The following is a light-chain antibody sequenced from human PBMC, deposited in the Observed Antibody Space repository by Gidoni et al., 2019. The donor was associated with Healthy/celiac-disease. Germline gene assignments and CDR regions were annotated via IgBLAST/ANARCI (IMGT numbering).Light chain of an antibody. V-gene: IGKV3D-20*01. CDR2: DSS. CDR3: QQYGSLYT. J-gene: IGKJ2*01. CDR1: QSVSNSY. Sequence: EIVLTQSPATLSLSPGERATLSCGASQSVSNSYLAWYQQKPGLAPRLLIYDSSSRATGIPDRFSGSGSGTDFTLNISRLEPEDFAVYYCQQYGSLYTFGQGTKLEIK.